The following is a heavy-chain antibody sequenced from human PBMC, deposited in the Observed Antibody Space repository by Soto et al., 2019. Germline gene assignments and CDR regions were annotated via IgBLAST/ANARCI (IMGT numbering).Heavy chain of an antibody. CDR1: GFTFSSYW. J-gene: IGHJ4*02. CDR2: IKQDGSEK. CDR3: ARDVAYYFDY. Sequence: EVQLVESGGGLVQPGGSLRLSCVASGFTFSSYWLTRVRQAPGKGLEWVANIKQDGSEKYYVDSVKGRFTISRDNAKNSLYLQMNSLRAEDTAVYYCARDVAYYFDYWGQGTLVTVSS. V-gene: IGHV3-7*01.